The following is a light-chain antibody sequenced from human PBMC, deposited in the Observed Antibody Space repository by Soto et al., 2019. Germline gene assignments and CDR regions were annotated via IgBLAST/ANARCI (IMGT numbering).Light chain of an antibody. J-gene: IGKJ4*01. V-gene: IGKV3-15*01. CDR3: QQYQKWPLT. CDR2: GAS. CDR1: QSVSSN. Sequence: EIVMTQSPATLSVSPGERATLSCRASQSVSSNLDWYQHKPGQAPRLLIYGASIRATGVPARFSGSGSGTEFTLTISSLQSEDFAVYYCQQYQKWPLTFGGGTKAEIK.